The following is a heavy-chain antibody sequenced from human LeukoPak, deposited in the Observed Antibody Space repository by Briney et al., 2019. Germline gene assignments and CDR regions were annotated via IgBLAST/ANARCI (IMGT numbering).Heavy chain of an antibody. CDR1: GGSISGYY. J-gene: IGHJ6*02. Sequence: ETLSLTCTVSGGSISGYYWSWIRQPPGKGLEWIGDISYSGSTNYNPSLKSRVTISVDTSKNQFSLKLSSVTAADTAVYYRARQSGGTYYYYYGMDVWGQGTTVTVSS. D-gene: IGHD3-16*01. V-gene: IGHV4-59*01. CDR2: ISYSGST. CDR3: ARQSGGTYYYYYGMDV.